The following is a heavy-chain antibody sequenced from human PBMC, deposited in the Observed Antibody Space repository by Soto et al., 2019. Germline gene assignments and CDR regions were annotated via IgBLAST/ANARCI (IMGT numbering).Heavy chain of an antibody. J-gene: IGHJ4*02. Sequence: QVQLVQSGADMKKPGASVKVYCKASGYTFTNHDINWVRQVPGQGLEWMGWMIPDSGRTRYAQKFQGRVSLTRNTSSSTAYMELTSLKSEDSAVYYCARGDQFGFGVDFWGQGTLVTVSS. CDR2: MIPDSGRT. CDR1: GYTFTNHD. V-gene: IGHV1-8*01. CDR3: ARGDQFGFGVDF. D-gene: IGHD3-10*01.